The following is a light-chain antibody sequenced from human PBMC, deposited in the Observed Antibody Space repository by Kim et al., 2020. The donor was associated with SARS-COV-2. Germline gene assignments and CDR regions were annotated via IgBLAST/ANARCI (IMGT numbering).Light chain of an antibody. CDR3: NSRDTNDIVL. V-gene: IGLV3-19*01. J-gene: IGLJ2*01. CDR1: SLRSYY. CDR2: GKN. Sequence: SSELTQDPAVSVALGQTVRITCQGDSLRSYYATWYQQKPGQAPILLIYGKNNRPSGIPDRFSGSSSGNTASLTITGTLAGDEADYYCNSRDTNDIVLFGGGTQLTVL.